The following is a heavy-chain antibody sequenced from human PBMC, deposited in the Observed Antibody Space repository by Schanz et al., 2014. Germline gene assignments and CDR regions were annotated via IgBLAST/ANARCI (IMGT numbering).Heavy chain of an antibody. Sequence: EVQLLESGGGLVQPGGSLRLSCAASGFTFSSYAMSWVRQAPGKGLEWVSAISGGGGTTYYADSVKGRFTMSRDNAKNSVFLQMNSLRAEDTAVYYCVRDSFFAFDYWGQGTLXTVSS. CDR1: GFTFSSYA. CDR2: ISGGGGTT. J-gene: IGHJ4*02. V-gene: IGHV3-23*01. CDR3: VRDSFFAFDY. D-gene: IGHD3-3*01.